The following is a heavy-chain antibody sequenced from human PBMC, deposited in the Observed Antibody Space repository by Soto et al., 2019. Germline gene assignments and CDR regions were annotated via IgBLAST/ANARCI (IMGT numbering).Heavy chain of an antibody. V-gene: IGHV3-23*01. D-gene: IGHD2-15*01. CDR1: GFTFSGHT. CDR2: ISGSGGSP. Sequence: EVQLLESGGGLVQPGGSLRLSCAASGFTFSGHTMSWVRQAPGKGLEWVSAISGSGGSPSYADSVQGRFTISRDNPKNPLYLQMSSLRVEDTAIYYCAKARCTSNTCYVPDHWGQGTLVTVSS. J-gene: IGHJ5*02. CDR3: AKARCTSNTCYVPDH.